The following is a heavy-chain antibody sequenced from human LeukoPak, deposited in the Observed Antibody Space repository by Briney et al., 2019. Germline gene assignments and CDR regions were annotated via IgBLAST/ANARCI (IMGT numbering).Heavy chain of an antibody. CDR2: IYYSGST. Sequence: SETLSLTCTVSGYSISNGYFWGWIRQPPGKGLEWIGSIYYSGSTYYNPSLKSRVTISVDTSKNQFSLKLSSVTAADTAVYYCARDAVRGYSSGWYVGSWFDPWGQGTLVTVSS. J-gene: IGHJ5*02. CDR3: ARDAVRGYSSGWYVGSWFDP. V-gene: IGHV4-38-2*02. D-gene: IGHD6-19*01. CDR1: GYSISNGYF.